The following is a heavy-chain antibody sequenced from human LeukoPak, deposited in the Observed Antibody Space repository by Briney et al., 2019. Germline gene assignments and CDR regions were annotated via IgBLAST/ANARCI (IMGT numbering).Heavy chain of an antibody. J-gene: IGHJ5*02. D-gene: IGHD6-13*01. Sequence: PSETLSLTCTVSGGSISSSSYYWGWIRQPPGKGLEWIGSIYYSGSTYYNPSLKSRVTISVDTSKNQFSLKLSSVTAADTAVYYCARHTGYSSSWFSWGQGTLVTVSS. CDR1: GGSISSSSYY. CDR3: ARHTGYSSSWFS. V-gene: IGHV4-39*01. CDR2: IYYSGST.